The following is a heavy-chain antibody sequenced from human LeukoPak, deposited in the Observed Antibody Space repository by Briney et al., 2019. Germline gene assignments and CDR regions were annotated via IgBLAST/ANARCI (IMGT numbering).Heavy chain of an antibody. V-gene: IGHV3-30-3*01. J-gene: IGHJ4*02. CDR3: ARSTYDFWSGYPQFDY. D-gene: IGHD3-3*01. CDR1: GFTFSSYA. Sequence: GRSLRLSCAASGFTFSSYAMHWVRQAPGKGLEWVAVISYDGSNKYYADSVKGRFTISRDNSKNTLYLQMNSLRAEDTAVYYCARSTYDFWSGYPQFDYWGQGTLVTVSS. CDR2: ISYDGSNK.